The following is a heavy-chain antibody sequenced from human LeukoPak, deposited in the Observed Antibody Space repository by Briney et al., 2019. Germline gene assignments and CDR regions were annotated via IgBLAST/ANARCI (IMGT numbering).Heavy chain of an antibody. CDR1: GFTFTSYS. J-gene: IGHJ4*02. Sequence: PGGSLRLSCAASGFTFTSYSMNWVRQAPGKGLEWVSTISGGGGTTYYADSVKGRFTISRDNSKNKLYLQMNSLRAEDTAVYYCARGPNVFDYWGRGTSVTVSS. D-gene: IGHD4/OR15-4a*01. CDR2: ISGGGGTT. V-gene: IGHV3-23*01. CDR3: ARGPNVFDY.